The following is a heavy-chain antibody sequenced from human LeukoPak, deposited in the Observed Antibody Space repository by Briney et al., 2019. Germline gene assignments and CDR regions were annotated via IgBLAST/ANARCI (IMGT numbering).Heavy chain of an antibody. Sequence: PSQTLSLTCSVSGGSISGGSDYWSWIRPPAGKGLEWIGRIFTSGRTTYSPSLKSRVTISIDTSKNHFSLSLHSVTAADTAVYYCARESGYFSGGWFDPWGQGTLVTVSS. CDR3: ARESGYFSGGWFDP. CDR1: GGSISGGSDY. D-gene: IGHD3-3*01. J-gene: IGHJ5*02. V-gene: IGHV4-61*02. CDR2: IFTSGRT.